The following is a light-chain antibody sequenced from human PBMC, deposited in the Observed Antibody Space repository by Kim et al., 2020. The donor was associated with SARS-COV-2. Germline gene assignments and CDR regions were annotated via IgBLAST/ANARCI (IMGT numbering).Light chain of an antibody. CDR3: QTWDGSTVL. Sequence: VAPGQTATITCSGDNLGNKYVCWYQQNTGQSPVVVIYQDKKRPSGIPERFSGSNSGNTATLTISGTQAMDEADYYCQTWDGSTVLFGGGTKLTVL. CDR1: NLGNKY. J-gene: IGLJ2*01. CDR2: QDK. V-gene: IGLV3-1*01.